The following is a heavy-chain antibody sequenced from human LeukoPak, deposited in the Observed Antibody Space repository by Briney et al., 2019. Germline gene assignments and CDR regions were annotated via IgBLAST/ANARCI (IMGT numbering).Heavy chain of an antibody. D-gene: IGHD3-22*01. V-gene: IGHV3-23*01. CDR3: AKSDYYDSSGYYYGSDY. J-gene: IGHJ4*02. CDR2: ISGSGGST. CDR1: GSTFISYA. Sequence: GRSLRLSCAASGSTFISYAMTWVRPPPGKGLEWVSGISGSGGSTYYADSVKGRFTISRDNSKNTLYVQMNSLRAEDTAVYYCAKSDYYDSSGYYYGSDYWGQGTLVTVSS.